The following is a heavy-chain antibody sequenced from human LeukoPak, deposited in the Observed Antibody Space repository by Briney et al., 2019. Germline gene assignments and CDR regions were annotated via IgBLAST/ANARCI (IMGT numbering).Heavy chain of an antibody. CDR3: AGAFLGGDY. D-gene: IGHD3-3*02. V-gene: IGHV3-48*02. J-gene: IGHJ4*02. Sequence: GGSLRLSCVASGFTFSTYSMNWVRQAPGKGLEWVSYISDTSYTIYYADSVKGRFTISRDNAKNSLYLQMSRLRDEDTAVYYCAGAFLGGDYWGQGTLVTVSS. CDR1: GFTFSTYS. CDR2: ISDTSYTI.